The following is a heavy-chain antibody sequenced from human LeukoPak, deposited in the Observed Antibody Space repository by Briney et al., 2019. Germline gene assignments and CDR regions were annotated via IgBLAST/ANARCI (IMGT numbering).Heavy chain of an antibody. D-gene: IGHD1-20*01. V-gene: IGHV3-23*01. Sequence: PGGSLRLSCAASGFTLSTYAMHWVRQAPGKGLEWVAYISGTGFTTYCADSVKGRFTISSDSSKNTLFLQMNSLRAEDTAIYYCAKDGYNWIAFDDWGQGTLVTVSS. CDR2: ISGTGFTT. CDR1: GFTLSTYA. J-gene: IGHJ4*02. CDR3: AKDGYNWIAFDD.